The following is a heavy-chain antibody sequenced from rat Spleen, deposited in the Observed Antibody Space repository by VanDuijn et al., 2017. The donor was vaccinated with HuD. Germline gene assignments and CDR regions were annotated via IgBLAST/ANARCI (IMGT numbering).Heavy chain of an antibody. Sequence: EVQLVESGGGLVQPGRSLKLSCVASGFTFNNYWMTWIRQAPGKGLEWVASITNTGGSTYYPDSVKGRFTISRDNAKSTLYLQMNSLRSEDTATYYCTRDWATEGIPDYWGQGVMVTVSS. J-gene: IGHJ2*01. V-gene: IGHV5-31*01. D-gene: IGHD1-11*01. CDR3: TRDWATEGIPDY. CDR1: GFTFNNYW. CDR2: ITNTGGST.